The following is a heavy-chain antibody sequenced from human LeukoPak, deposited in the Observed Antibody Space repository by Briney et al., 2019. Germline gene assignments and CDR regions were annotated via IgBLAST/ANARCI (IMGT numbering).Heavy chain of an antibody. Sequence: SETLSLTCTVPGGSISSYYWSWIRQPPGKGLEWIGYIYYSGSTNYNPSLKSRVTISVDTSKNQFSLKLSSVTAADTAVYYCARGIYYYYGMDVWGQGTTVTVSS. CDR1: GGSISSYY. CDR2: IYYSGST. J-gene: IGHJ6*02. V-gene: IGHV4-59*01. D-gene: IGHD1-20*01. CDR3: ARGIYYYYGMDV.